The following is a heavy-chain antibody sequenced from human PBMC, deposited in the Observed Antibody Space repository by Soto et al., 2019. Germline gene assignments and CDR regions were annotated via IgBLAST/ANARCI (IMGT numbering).Heavy chain of an antibody. D-gene: IGHD3-3*01. CDR3: ARARGITIFGVVPFDY. CDR1: GGSISSGGYY. CDR2: IYYSGST. Sequence: QVQLQESGPGLVKPSQTLSLTCTVSGGSISSGGYYWSWIRQHPGKGLEWIGDIYYSGSTYYNPSLNSRVTISVDTSKNQFSLKLSSVTAADTAVYYCARARGITIFGVVPFDYWGQGPLVTVSS. J-gene: IGHJ4*02. V-gene: IGHV4-31*03.